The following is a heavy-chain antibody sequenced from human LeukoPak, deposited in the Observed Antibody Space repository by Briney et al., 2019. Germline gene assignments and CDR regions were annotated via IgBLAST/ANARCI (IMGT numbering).Heavy chain of an antibody. Sequence: GGSLRLSCAAPGFTFSSYSMNWVRQAPGKGLEWVSSISSSSSYIYYADSVKGRFTISRDNAKNSLYLQMNSLRAEDTAVYYCASALTYSSSSGWFDPWGQGTLVTVSS. CDR1: GFTFSSYS. V-gene: IGHV3-21*01. CDR3: ASALTYSSSSGWFDP. J-gene: IGHJ5*02. CDR2: ISSSSSYI. D-gene: IGHD6-13*01.